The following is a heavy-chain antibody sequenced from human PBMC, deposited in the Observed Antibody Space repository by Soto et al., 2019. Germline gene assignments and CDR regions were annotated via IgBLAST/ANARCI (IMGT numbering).Heavy chain of an antibody. J-gene: IGHJ4*02. V-gene: IGHV3-7*02. CDR2: IKQDGSEK. CDR3: ATHPYSSGWYC. D-gene: IGHD6-13*01. CDR1: GFTFSSYW. Sequence: EVQLVESGGGLVQPGGSLRLSCAASGFTFSSYWMTWVRQAPGKGLEWVANIKQDGSEKYYVDSVKGRFTISRDNAKNSLYLQMNGLRAEDMVVYYCATHPYSSGWYCWGQGTLVTVSS.